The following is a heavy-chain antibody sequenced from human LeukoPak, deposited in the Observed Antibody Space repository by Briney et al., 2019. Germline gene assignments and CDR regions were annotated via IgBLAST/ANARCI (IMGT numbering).Heavy chain of an antibody. CDR1: GFTFSSYA. V-gene: IGHV3-23*01. D-gene: IGHD6-6*01. Sequence: GGSLRLSCAASGFTFSSYAMSWVRQAPGKGLEWVSAISGSGGSSYYADSVKGRLTISRDNSKNTLYLQMNSLRAEDTAVYYCAKAGDGSSSPLFLDWGQGTLVTVSS. CDR3: AKAGDGSSSPLFLD. J-gene: IGHJ4*02. CDR2: ISGSGGSS.